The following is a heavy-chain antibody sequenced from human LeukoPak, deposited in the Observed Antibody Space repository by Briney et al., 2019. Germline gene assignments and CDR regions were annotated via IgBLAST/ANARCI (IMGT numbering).Heavy chain of an antibody. V-gene: IGHV3-30*18. J-gene: IGHJ4*02. CDR1: AFTFSSYV. CDR2: ISYDGSNK. CDR3: AKDHYDILTGYYFPDY. D-gene: IGHD3-9*01. Sequence: GRSLRLSCAASAFTFSSYVMHWVRQAPGKGLEWVAVISYDGSNKYYAGSVKGRFTISRDNSKNTLYLQMNSLRAEDTAVYYCAKDHYDILTGYYFPDYWGQGTLVTVSS.